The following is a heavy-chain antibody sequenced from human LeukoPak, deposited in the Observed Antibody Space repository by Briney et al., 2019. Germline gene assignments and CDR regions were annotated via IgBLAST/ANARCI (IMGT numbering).Heavy chain of an antibody. CDR1: GGSISSSNW. D-gene: IGHD3-9*01. CDR2: IYHSGST. J-gene: IGHJ4*02. V-gene: IGHV4-4*02. CDR3: AREGNYDILTGYREIDY. Sequence: SGTLSHTCAVSGGSISSSNWWSWVRQPQGKGLEWIGEIYHSGSTNYNPSLKSRVTISVDKSKNQFSLKLSSVTAADTAVYYCAREGNYDILTGYREIDYWGQGTLVTVSS.